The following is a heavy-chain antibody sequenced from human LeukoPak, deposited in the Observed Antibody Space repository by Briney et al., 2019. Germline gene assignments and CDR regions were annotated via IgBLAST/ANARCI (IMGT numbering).Heavy chain of an antibody. Sequence: SQTLSLTCTVSGGSISSGRYYWSWIRQPAGKGLEWIGRIYTSGSTNYNPSLKSRVTISVDTSKNQFSLKLSSVTAADTAVYYCARVVVVTAIRWFDPWGQGTLVTVSS. J-gene: IGHJ5*02. V-gene: IGHV4-61*02. CDR1: GGSISSGRYY. D-gene: IGHD2-21*02. CDR2: IYTSGST. CDR3: ARVVVVTAIRWFDP.